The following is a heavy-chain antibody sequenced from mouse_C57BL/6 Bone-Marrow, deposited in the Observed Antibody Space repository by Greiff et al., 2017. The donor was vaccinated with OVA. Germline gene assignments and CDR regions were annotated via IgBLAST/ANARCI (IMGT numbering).Heavy chain of an antibody. CDR2: IGPGSGST. Sequence: QVQLQQSGAELVKPGASVKISCKASGYTFTDYYINWVKQRPGQGLEWIGKIGPGSGSTYYNEKFKGKATLTADKSSSTAYMPLSSLTSEDSAVYLGAREGNYCGSSPYAMDYWGQGTSVTVAS. CDR3: AREGNYCGSSPYAMDY. V-gene: IGHV1-77*01. CDR1: GYTFTDYY. D-gene: IGHD1-1*01. J-gene: IGHJ4*01.